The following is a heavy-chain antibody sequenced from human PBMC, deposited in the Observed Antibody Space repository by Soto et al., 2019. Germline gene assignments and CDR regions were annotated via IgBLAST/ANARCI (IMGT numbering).Heavy chain of an antibody. Sequence: ASGKVSCKASGGTFSSYAISLLRQAPVQGLEWMGGIIPIFGTANYAQKFQGRVTITADKSTSTAYMELSSLRSEDTAVYYCARDSVPAPGRYGMDVWGQGTTVTVSS. V-gene: IGHV1-69*06. CDR2: IIPIFGTA. J-gene: IGHJ6*02. CDR3: ARDSVPAPGRYGMDV. D-gene: IGHD2-2*01. CDR1: GGTFSSYA.